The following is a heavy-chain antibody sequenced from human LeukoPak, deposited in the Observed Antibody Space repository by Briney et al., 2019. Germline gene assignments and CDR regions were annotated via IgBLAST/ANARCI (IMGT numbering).Heavy chain of an antibody. D-gene: IGHD3-3*01. CDR1: GFTFSSYA. V-gene: IGHV3-23*01. CDR2: ISGSGGST. CDR3: AKDGRDYDFWSGYPTHRWFEP. J-gene: IGHJ5*02. Sequence: PGGSLRLSCAASGFTFSSYAMSWVRQAPGKGLEWVSAISGSGGSTYYADSVRGRFTISRDNSKNTLYLQMNSLRAEDTAVYYCAKDGRDYDFWSGYPTHRWFEPWGQGTRVTVYS.